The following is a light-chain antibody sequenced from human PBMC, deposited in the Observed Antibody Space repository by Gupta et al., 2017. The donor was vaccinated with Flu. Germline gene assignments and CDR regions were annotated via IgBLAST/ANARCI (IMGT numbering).Light chain of an antibody. CDR1: SGYSTYA. Sequence: QLVLTQSPSASASLGASVKLTCTLSSGYSTYAIAWHQQQPEKGPRYLMKLNSDGSHSKGDGIPDRFSGSSSGAARYLTISSLQSEDEAYYYCQTWGTGIGVFGGGTKLTVL. J-gene: IGLJ3*02. CDR3: QTWGTGIGV. V-gene: IGLV4-69*01. CDR2: LNSDGSH.